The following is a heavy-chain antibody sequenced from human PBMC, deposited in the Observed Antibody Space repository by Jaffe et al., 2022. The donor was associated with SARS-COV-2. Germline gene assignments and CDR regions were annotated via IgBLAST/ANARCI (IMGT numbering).Heavy chain of an antibody. D-gene: IGHD3-10*01. Sequence: QVQLVESGGGVVQPGRSLRLSCAASGFTFSSYAMHWVRQAPGKGLEWVAVISYDGSSKYYADSVKGRFTISRDNSKNTLYLQMNSLRTEDTAVYYCARPRGYYYYYYMDVWGKGTTVTVSS. V-gene: IGHV3-30*04. J-gene: IGHJ6*03. CDR2: ISYDGSSK. CDR1: GFTFSSYA. CDR3: ARPRGYYYYYYMDV.